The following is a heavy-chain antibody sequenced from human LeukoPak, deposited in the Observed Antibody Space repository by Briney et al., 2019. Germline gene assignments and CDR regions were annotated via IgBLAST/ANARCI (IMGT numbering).Heavy chain of an antibody. D-gene: IGHD5-12*01. CDR3: SRDRLGGLDH. V-gene: IGHV3-21*01. Sequence: PGESLRLFCAASGFTFKKYWMNWVRQAPGKGLEWVSSISTTSSYIFYAESLKGRFTVSRDNAKNSVYLQMNSLRPEDTAVYYCSRDRLGGLDHWGQGTLVTVSS. CDR1: GFTFKKYW. J-gene: IGHJ4*02. CDR2: ISTTSSYI.